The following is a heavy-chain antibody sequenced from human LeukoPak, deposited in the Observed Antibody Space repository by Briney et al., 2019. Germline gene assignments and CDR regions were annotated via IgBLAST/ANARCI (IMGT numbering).Heavy chain of an antibody. Sequence: GGPLRLSCEGSGFTFSGYWMGWVRQAPGKGLEWVANINPAGRDKYYVDSVKGRFTISRDNVNTSIFLQMNRLRAEEVAFYHCGRWGVTAGMQDWGQGTLVTVSS. CDR3: GRWGVTAGMQD. CDR2: INPAGRDK. J-gene: IGHJ4*02. V-gene: IGHV3-7*01. CDR1: GFTFSGYW. D-gene: IGHD3-10*01.